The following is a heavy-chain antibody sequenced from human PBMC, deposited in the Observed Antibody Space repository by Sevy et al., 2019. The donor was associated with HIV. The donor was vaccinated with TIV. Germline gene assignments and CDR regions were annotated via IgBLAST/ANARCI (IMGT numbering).Heavy chain of an antibody. V-gene: IGHV3-33*01. CDR2: IWFDGSNT. CDR3: ARDLEFYDSGDYGPAFMPDY. D-gene: IGHD4-17*01. Sequence: GGSLRLSCAASGFTFSSYGMHWVRQGPGKGLEWVAVIWFDGSNTYYADSVKGRFTISRDIAKNNLHLQMNSLRAEDKAVYYCARDLEFYDSGDYGPAFMPDYWGQGTLVTVSS. CDR1: GFTFSSYG. J-gene: IGHJ4*02.